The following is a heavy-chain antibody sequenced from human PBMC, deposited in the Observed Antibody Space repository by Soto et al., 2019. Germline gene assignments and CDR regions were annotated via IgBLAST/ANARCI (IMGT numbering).Heavy chain of an antibody. J-gene: IGHJ5*02. CDR2: IIPILGIA. CDR3: ARVAGYDYGDYWFDP. D-gene: IGHD4-17*01. V-gene: IGHV1-69*02. CDR1: GGTFSSYT. Sequence: QVQLVQSGAEVKKPGSSVKVSCKASGGTFSSYTISWVRQAPGQGLEWMGRIIPILGIANYAQKFQGRVTITADKSTSTAYMELSSLRSEDTAVYYCARVAGYDYGDYWFDPWGQGTLVTVSS.